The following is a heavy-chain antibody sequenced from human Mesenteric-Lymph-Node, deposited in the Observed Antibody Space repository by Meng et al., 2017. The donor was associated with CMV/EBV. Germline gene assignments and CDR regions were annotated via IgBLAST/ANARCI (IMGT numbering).Heavy chain of an antibody. J-gene: IGHJ4*02. CDR2: INPNSGGT. CDR1: GYTFTGYY. CDR3: ARVDCSSTSCYLGFDY. D-gene: IGHD2-2*01. V-gene: IGHV1-2*02. Sequence: ASVKVSCKASGYTFTGYYMHWVRQAPGQGLEWMGWINPNSGGTNYAQKFQGRVTMTRDTSISTAYMELSRLRSDDTAVYYCARVDCSSTSCYLGFDYWGQGTLVTVSS.